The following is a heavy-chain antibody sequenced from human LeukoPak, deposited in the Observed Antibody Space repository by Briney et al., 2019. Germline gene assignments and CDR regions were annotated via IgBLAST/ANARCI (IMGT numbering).Heavy chain of an antibody. J-gene: IGHJ4*02. CDR3: ARGGGSWLDY. CDR1: GFSFSSNA. Sequence: GGSLRLSCAGSGFSFSSNAMSWVRQAPGGGLEWVSAISDRGENKFFADSVKGRFTISRDNSENTLYLQMNSLRAEDTASYFCARGGGSWLDYWGQGTLVTVSS. V-gene: IGHV3-23*01. CDR2: ISDRGENK. D-gene: IGHD1-26*01.